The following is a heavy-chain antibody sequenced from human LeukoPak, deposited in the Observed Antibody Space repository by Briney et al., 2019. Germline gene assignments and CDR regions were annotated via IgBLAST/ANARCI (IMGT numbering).Heavy chain of an antibody. CDR3: ARVMGRTANWKGRTYYFDS. D-gene: IGHD1-1*01. J-gene: IGHJ4*02. CDR2: ISGYNGNT. V-gene: IGHV1-18*01. CDR1: GYTFTSYG. Sequence: GASVKVSCKASGYTFTSYGVGWVRQAPGQGLEWMGWISGYNGNTNYAQNLQGRVTMTTDSSTSTAYMELRSLRSDDTAVYYCARVMGRTANWKGRTYYFDSWGQGTLVTVSS.